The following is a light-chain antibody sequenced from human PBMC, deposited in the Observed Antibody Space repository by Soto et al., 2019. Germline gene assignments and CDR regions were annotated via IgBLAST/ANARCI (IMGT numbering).Light chain of an antibody. CDR3: QQSYTTVRA. Sequence: DIQVTQSPSSLSASVGDRVTITCRASQSISSNLNWYQQKPGKAPKLLIHTASPLESGVPSRFSGSGSGTDFTLTISSLQPEDFATYYCQQSYTTVRAFGPGTKVDIK. CDR1: QSISSN. J-gene: IGKJ3*01. V-gene: IGKV1-39*01. CDR2: TAS.